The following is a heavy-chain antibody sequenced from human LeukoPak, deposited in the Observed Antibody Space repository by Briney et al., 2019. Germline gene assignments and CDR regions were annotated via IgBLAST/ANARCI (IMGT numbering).Heavy chain of an antibody. CDR3: ARDEGYCSGGSCYPYYYYYMDV. V-gene: IGHV3-30*04. CDR2: ISYDGSNK. J-gene: IGHJ6*03. Sequence: GESLRLSCAASGFTFSSYAMHWVRQAPGKGLEWVAVISYDGSNKYYADSVKGRFTISRDNSKNTLYLQMNSLRAEDTAVYYCARDEGYCSGGSCYPYYYYYMDVWGKGTTVTVSS. CDR1: GFTFSSYA. D-gene: IGHD2-15*01.